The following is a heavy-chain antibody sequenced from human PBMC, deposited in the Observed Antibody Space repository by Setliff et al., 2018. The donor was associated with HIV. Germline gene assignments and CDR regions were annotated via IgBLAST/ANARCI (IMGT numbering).Heavy chain of an antibody. V-gene: IGHV4-59*01. D-gene: IGHD6-13*01. Sequence: KPSETLSLTCTVSGGSISSYYWSWIRQPPGKGLEWIGYIYYSGSTNYNPSLKSRVTISVDTSKNQFSLKLSSVTAADTAVYYCARDSVAAAVTGGMDVWGQGTTVTVSS. CDR3: ARDSVAAAVTGGMDV. J-gene: IGHJ6*02. CDR2: IYYSGST. CDR1: GGSISSYY.